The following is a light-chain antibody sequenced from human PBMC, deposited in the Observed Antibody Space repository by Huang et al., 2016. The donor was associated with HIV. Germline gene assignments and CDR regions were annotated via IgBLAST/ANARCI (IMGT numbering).Light chain of an antibody. CDR1: PDIGNF. Sequence: DIQMTQSPPSLSASQGVRVTLTCRASPDIGNFLAWFQQKPGGAPKLLIFSASTLHLGVPSRFTGRGSGTEFTLTITNLQPEDVATYYCQRYDTAPRAFGPGTKVDI. CDR2: SAS. CDR3: QRYDTAPRA. J-gene: IGKJ1*01. V-gene: IGKV1-27*01.